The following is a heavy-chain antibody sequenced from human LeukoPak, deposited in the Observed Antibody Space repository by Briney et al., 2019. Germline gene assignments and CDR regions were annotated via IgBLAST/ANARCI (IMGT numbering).Heavy chain of an antibody. J-gene: IGHJ4*02. Sequence: GGSLRLSCAASGFTFDNYAMHWVRQPPGKGLEWVSGISWKGGSIGYADSVKGRFTTSRDNAKNSLYLQMNSLRAEDMALYYCAKARRDGYNSWGIFDYWGQGTLVTVSS. CDR2: ISWKGGSI. CDR3: AKARRDGYNSWGIFDY. CDR1: GFTFDNYA. V-gene: IGHV3-9*03. D-gene: IGHD5-24*01.